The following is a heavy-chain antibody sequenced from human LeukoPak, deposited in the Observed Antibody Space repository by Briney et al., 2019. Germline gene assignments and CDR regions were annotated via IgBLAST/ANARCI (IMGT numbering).Heavy chain of an antibody. CDR3: AREWDPTTYNWFDS. J-gene: IGHJ5*01. CDR2: IYYSGST. CDR1: GGSISSSSYY. D-gene: IGHD1-26*01. V-gene: IGHV4-39*07. Sequence: SETLSLTCTVSGGSISSSSYYWGWIRQPPGKGLEWIGSIYYSGSTYYNPSLKSRVTISVDTSKNQFSLKLSSVTAADTAVYYCAREWDPTTYNWFDSWGQGTLVTVSS.